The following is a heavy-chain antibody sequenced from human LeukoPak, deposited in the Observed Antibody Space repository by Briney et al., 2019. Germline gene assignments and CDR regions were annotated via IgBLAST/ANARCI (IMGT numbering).Heavy chain of an antibody. Sequence: GGSLRLSCAASGFTVSSNFMSWVRQAPGKGLEWVSTISGSGGSTYYADSVKGRFTISRDNSKNTLYLQMNSLRAEDTAVYYCAKARSSTVTTSFDYWGQGTLVTVSS. J-gene: IGHJ4*02. D-gene: IGHD4-17*01. V-gene: IGHV3-23*01. CDR2: ISGSGGST. CDR3: AKARSSTVTTSFDY. CDR1: GFTVSSNF.